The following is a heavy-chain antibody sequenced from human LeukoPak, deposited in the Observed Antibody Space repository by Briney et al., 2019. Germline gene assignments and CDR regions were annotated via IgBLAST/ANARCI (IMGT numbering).Heavy chain of an antibody. CDR1: GGSFSGYY. Sequence: SETLSLTCAVYGGSFSGYYLSWIRQPPGKGLEWIGEINHNGSTNYNASLKSRVTTLVDTSKNQFSLKLSSVTAAGTAVYYCARGTGRGMFGGVIVYFDYWGQGTLVTVSS. CDR2: INHNGST. D-gene: IGHD3-16*02. CDR3: ARGTGRGMFGGVIVYFDY. J-gene: IGHJ4*02. V-gene: IGHV4-34*01.